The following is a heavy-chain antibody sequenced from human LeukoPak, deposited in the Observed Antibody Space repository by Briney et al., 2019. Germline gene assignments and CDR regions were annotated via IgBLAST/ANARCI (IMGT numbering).Heavy chain of an antibody. CDR1: GYTFTGYY. D-gene: IGHD2-2*02. CDR2: VNPNSGGT. J-gene: IGHJ4*02. CDR3: ARGIVVVPAAILKSHDY. Sequence: ASVKVSCKASGYTFTGYYMHWVRQAPGQGLEWMGWVNPNSGGTNYAQKFQGRVTMTRDTSISTAYMELSRLRSDDTAVYYCARGIVVVPAAILKSHDYWGQGTLVTVSS. V-gene: IGHV1-2*02.